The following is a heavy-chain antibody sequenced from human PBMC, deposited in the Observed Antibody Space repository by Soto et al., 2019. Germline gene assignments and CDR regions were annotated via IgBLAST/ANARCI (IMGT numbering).Heavy chain of an antibody. D-gene: IGHD3-3*01. V-gene: IGHV3-7*01. J-gene: IGHJ4*02. CDR1: GFTFSSYW. CDR2: IKQDGSEE. CDR3: ARPSGIDFWSGYYGGY. Sequence: GGSLRLSCAASGFTFSSYWMSWVRQAPRKGLEWVANIKQDGSEEYYVDSVKGRFTISRDNAKNSLYLQMNSLRAEDTVVYFCARPSGIDFWSGYYGGYWGQGTLVTVSS.